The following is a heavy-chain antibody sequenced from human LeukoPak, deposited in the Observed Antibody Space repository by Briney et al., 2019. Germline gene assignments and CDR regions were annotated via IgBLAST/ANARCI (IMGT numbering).Heavy chain of an antibody. Sequence: PSETLSLTRAGDSRSGFSVTWVRQPPGKGLEWIGEISQSGNTNYSPSLKSRLTMSIDTSKSQISLNLSSATTADTAVYFCARGILRYDWTDSDVRAFHYYYYMDVWGPGVTVIVSS. CDR1: DSRSGFS. CDR2: ISQSGNT. V-gene: IGHV4-34*01. CDR3: ARGILRYDWTDSDVRAFHYYYYMDV. D-gene: IGHD1-20*01. J-gene: IGHJ6*03.